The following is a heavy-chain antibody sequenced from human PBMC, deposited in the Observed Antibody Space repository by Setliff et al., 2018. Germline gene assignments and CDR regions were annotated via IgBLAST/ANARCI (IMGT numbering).Heavy chain of an antibody. V-gene: IGHV1-18*01. Sequence: VASVKVSCKTSGYTFISYGISWVRQAPGQGLEWMGWINNYNGNTDYAQNIQGRVTMTTDTSTSTAYMELRSLRSDDTAVYYCARAPRLEWLLPTFDSWGQGTLVTVSS. D-gene: IGHD3-3*01. CDR3: ARAPRLEWLLPTFDS. J-gene: IGHJ4*02. CDR2: INNYNGNT. CDR1: GYTFISYG.